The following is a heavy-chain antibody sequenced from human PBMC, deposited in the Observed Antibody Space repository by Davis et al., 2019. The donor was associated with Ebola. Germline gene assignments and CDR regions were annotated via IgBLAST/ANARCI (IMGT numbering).Heavy chain of an antibody. D-gene: IGHD1-26*01. CDR1: GSTITPYY. Sequence: SETLSLTCPVSGSTITPYYWRWVRQPTGKGLEWIEWISVSGNTNDNPSLRSRLTISVDTSKNQFTLHLSSVTPADTAVYYCVKYSGKYYVYWGQGILVTVSS. CDR3: VKYSGKYYVY. CDR2: ISVSGNT. J-gene: IGHJ4*02. V-gene: IGHV4-59*01.